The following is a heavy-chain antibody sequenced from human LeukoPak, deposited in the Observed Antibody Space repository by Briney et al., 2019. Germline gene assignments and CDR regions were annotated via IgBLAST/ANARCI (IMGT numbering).Heavy chain of an antibody. CDR2: ISPSGTT. CDR3: ARVCADGYSDF. J-gene: IGHJ4*03. Sequence: SETLSLTCTVSGAYTGSHYWSWIRQPAGKGLEWIGRISPSGTTHYNPSLGSRVTMSVDTSKNYFSLRLSSVTAADTAVYYCARVCADGYSDFWGQGTLVTVSS. D-gene: IGHD2-21*01. CDR1: GAYTGSHY. V-gene: IGHV4-4*07.